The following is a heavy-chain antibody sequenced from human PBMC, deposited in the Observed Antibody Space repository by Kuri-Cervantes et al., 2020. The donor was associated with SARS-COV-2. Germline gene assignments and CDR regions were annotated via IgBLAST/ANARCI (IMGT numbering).Heavy chain of an antibody. J-gene: IGHJ6*02. CDR2: IYYRGST. D-gene: IGHD2-15*01. CDR3: ARDNAVVAAAGNYSYYAMDV. Sequence: SETLSLTCTVSGGSIRSYYWSWIRQPPGKGLEWIGYIYYRGSTNYNPSLESRLTISIDTSKTQFSLKLSSVTAADTALYFCARDNAVVAAAGNYSYYAMDVWGQGTMVTVSS. V-gene: IGHV4-59*12. CDR1: GGSIRSYY.